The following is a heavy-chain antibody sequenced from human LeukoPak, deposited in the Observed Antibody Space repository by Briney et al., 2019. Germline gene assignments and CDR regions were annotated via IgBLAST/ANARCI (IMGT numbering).Heavy chain of an antibody. CDR3: LFINLGGSSQH. Sequence: GGSLRLSCAASEFTFNNYWMHWVRQAPGKGLVWVSRIKNDGKITTYADSVKGRFTTSRDNAKNTFYLQMNSLRVEDTAVYYRLFINLGGSSQHWGQGTLVTVSS. CDR1: EFTFNNYW. V-gene: IGHV3-74*01. CDR2: IKNDGKIT. D-gene: IGHD3-10*01. J-gene: IGHJ1*01.